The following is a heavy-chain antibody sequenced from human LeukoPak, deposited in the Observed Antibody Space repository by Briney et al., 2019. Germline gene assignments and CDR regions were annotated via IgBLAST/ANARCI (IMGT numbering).Heavy chain of an antibody. CDR2: IYYSGST. CDR3: ARGGGDYYDRSGYYWSLFDY. J-gene: IGHJ4*02. CDR1: GGSISSGGYY. V-gene: IGHV4-31*03. Sequence: SETLSLTCTVSGGSISSGGYYWSWIRQHPGKGLEWIGYIYYSGSTYYNPSLKSRVTISVDTSKNQFSLKLSSVTAPDTAVYYCARGGGDYYDRSGYYWSLFDYWGQGTLVTVSS. D-gene: IGHD3-22*01.